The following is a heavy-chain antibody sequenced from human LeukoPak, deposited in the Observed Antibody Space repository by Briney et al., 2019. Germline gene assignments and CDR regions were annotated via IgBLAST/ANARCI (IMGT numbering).Heavy chain of an antibody. CDR3: AREGDSSSWYLDY. J-gene: IGHJ4*02. CDR2: ISSSSSTI. V-gene: IGHV3-11*04. D-gene: IGHD6-13*01. CDR1: GFTFSDYY. Sequence: GGSLRLSCAASGFTFSDYYMSWIRQAPGKGLEWVSYISSSSSTIYYADSVKGRFTISRDNAKNSLYLQMNSLRAEDTAVYYCAREGDSSSWYLDYWGQGTLVTVSS.